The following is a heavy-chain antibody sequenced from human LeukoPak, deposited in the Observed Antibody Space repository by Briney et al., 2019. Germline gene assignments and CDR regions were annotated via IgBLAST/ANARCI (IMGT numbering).Heavy chain of an antibody. V-gene: IGHV5-51*01. CDR2: IFPGDSDT. J-gene: IGHJ4*02. CDR3: ARQKDGYFDY. Sequence: GESLKISCKGSGYSFSSYWIAWVRQLPGKGLEWMGIIFPGDSDTRYGPSFQGQITISADKSISTAFLQWSSLKASDSAMYYCARQKDGYFDYWGQGTLVTVSS. D-gene: IGHD2-15*01. CDR1: GYSFSSYW.